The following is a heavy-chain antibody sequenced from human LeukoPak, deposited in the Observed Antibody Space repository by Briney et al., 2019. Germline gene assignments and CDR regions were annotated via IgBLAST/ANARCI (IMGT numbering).Heavy chain of an antibody. V-gene: IGHV3-23*01. CDR2: ISGSGGST. D-gene: IGHD3-10*01. CDR1: GYTFSSYA. CDR3: AKLLWFRELTDY. Sequence: PGGSLRLTCAASGYTFSSYAMSWVRQAPGRGLEWVSAISGSGGSTYYADSVKGRFTISRDNSKNTLYLQMNSLRAEDTAVYYCAKLLWFRELTDYWGQGTLVTVSS. J-gene: IGHJ4*02.